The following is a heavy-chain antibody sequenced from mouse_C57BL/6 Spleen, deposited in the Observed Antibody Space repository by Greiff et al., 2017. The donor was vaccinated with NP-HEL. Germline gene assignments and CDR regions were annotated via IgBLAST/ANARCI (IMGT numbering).Heavy chain of an antibody. J-gene: IGHJ4*01. D-gene: IGHD1-1*01. CDR3: AKSQRSIRGSSYDYAMDY. V-gene: IGHV2-3*01. CDR2: IWGDGST. Sequence: VQLVESGPGLVAPSQSLSITCTVSGFSLTSYGVSWVRQPPGKGLEWLGVIWGDGSTNYHSALISRLSISKDNSKSQVFLKLNSLQTDDTATYYCAKSQRSIRGSSYDYAMDYWGQGTSVTVSS. CDR1: GFSLTSYG.